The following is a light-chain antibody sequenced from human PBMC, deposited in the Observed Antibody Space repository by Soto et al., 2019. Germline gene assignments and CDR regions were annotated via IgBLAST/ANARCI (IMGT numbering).Light chain of an antibody. CDR1: SSNIGRNF. J-gene: IGLJ3*02. Sequence: QYVVTQTPSASGTPGQRVTISCSGSSSNIGRNFVYWYQQLPGTAPKLLIYSNNQRPSGVPDRFSGSKSGTSASLAISGLRSEDEADYYCAAWDDSLSANWVFGGGTQLTVL. CDR2: SNN. V-gene: IGLV1-47*02. CDR3: AAWDDSLSANWV.